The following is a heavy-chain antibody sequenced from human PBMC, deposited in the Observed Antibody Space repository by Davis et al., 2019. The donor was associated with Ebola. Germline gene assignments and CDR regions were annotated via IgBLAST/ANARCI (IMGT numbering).Heavy chain of an antibody. CDR3: ARLLSYCGGECYPYFDY. V-gene: IGHV5-10-1*01. CDR1: GYSVTNYW. D-gene: IGHD2-21*01. J-gene: IGHJ4*02. CDR2: IDPSDSYT. Sequence: GESLKISCQGSGYSVTNYWIAWVRQMPGKGLEWMGRIDPSDSYTNYSPSFQGHVTISADKSISTAYLQWSSLKASDTAMYYCARLLSYCGGECYPYFDYWGQGTLVTVSS.